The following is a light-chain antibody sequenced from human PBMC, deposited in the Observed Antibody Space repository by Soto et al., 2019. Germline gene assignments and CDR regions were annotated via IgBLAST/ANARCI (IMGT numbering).Light chain of an antibody. CDR2: DGS. CDR3: RQRSDWPPIT. V-gene: IGKV3-11*01. CDR1: QSVNSY. Sequence: EIVLTQSPDTLSLSPGDRATLSCRASQSVNSYLAWYQQKPGQAPRLLIYDGSNRATGIPARFSGSGSGTDFTLTISSLEPEDFAVYYCRQRSDWPPITFGQGTRLEIK. J-gene: IGKJ5*01.